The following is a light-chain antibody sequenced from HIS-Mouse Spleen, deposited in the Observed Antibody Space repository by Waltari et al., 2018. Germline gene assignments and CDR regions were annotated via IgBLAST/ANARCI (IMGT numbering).Light chain of an antibody. Sequence: SYELTQPPSVSVSPGQTARITCSGDPLPKKYAYWYQQKSRQAPVLVIYEDSKRPSGNPERFSGSSSGTMATLTISGAQVEDEADYYCYSTDSSGNHRVFGGGTKLTVL. CDR2: EDS. CDR3: YSTDSSGNHRV. V-gene: IGLV3-10*01. CDR1: PLPKKY. J-gene: IGLJ2*01.